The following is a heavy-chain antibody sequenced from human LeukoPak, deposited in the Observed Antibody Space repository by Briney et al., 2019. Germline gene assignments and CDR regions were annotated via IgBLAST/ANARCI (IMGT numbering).Heavy chain of an antibody. CDR1: GFTFSNYD. CDR3: AKRIMVTGSNSFDS. D-gene: IGHD1-26*01. J-gene: IGHJ4*02. Sequence: PGGSLRLSCAASGFTFSNYDMTWVRQAPGKGLEWVSGISGGGGYTSYADSVKGRFTISRDNSKDTLYLQMNSLRAEDTAVYYCAKRIMVTGSNSFDSWGQGTLVTVSS. CDR2: ISGGGGYT. V-gene: IGHV3-23*01.